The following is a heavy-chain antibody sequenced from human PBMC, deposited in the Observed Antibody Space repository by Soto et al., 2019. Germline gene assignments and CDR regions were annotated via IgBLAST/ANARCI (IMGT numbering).Heavy chain of an antibody. Sequence: QVQLVQSGAEVKKPGSSVKVSCKASGGTFSSYTISWVRQAPGQGLEWMGRIIPILGIANYAQKFQGRVTITADKSTSTAYRELSSLRSEDTAVYYCARGRVTGVREDYYYGMDVWGQGTTVTVSS. V-gene: IGHV1-69*02. D-gene: IGHD3-16*01. CDR2: IIPILGIA. J-gene: IGHJ6*02. CDR1: GGTFSSYT. CDR3: ARGRVTGVREDYYYGMDV.